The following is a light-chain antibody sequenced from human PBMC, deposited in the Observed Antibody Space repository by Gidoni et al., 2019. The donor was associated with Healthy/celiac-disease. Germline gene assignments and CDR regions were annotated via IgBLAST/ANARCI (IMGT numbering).Light chain of an antibody. Sequence: EIVLTQSPATLSLSPGERATLSCRASQSVSSYLAWYQQKPGQAPRLLIYDASNRATGIPARFSGSGSGTDFTLPISSLEPEDFAVYYCQQRSNWPPFTFGPXTKVDIK. CDR1: QSVSSY. CDR3: QQRSNWPPFT. J-gene: IGKJ3*01. CDR2: DAS. V-gene: IGKV3-11*01.